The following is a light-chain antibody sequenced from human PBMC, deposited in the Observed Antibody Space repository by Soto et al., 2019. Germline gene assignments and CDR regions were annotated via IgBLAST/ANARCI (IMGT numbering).Light chain of an antibody. CDR2: SNN. J-gene: IGLJ1*01. Sequence: QSALTQPPSASGTPGQRVTISCSGSSSNIGSNTVNWYQQPPGTAPKLLIYSNNQRPSGVPDRFSGSKSGTSASLAISGLQSEDEADYYCAAWDDSLNDYVFGTGTKVTVL. CDR1: SSNIGSNT. V-gene: IGLV1-44*01. CDR3: AAWDDSLNDYV.